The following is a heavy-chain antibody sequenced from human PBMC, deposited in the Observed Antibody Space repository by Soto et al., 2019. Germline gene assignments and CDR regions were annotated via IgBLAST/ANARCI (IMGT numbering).Heavy chain of an antibody. V-gene: IGHV4-34*01. CDR2: INHSGST. D-gene: IGHD6-6*01. J-gene: IGHJ4*02. CDR1: GGSFSGYY. Sequence: PSETLSLTCAVYGGSFSGYYWSWIRQPPGKGLEWIGEINHSGSTNYNPSLKSRVTISVDTSKNQFSLKLSSVTAADTAVYYCASEYSSSSCGYWGQGTLVTVSS. CDR3: ASEYSSSSCGY.